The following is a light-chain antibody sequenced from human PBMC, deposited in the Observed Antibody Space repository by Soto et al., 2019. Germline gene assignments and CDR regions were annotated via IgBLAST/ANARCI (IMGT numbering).Light chain of an antibody. Sequence: EIVMTQSPATLSVSPGERATLSCRASQSVRSNLAWYQQKPGQAPRLLIYGASTRATGFPARFSGSGSGTDFTLTISSLQSEDFAVYYCQQYDNWPPGFGQGTKVEIK. CDR2: GAS. CDR3: QQYDNWPPG. CDR1: QSVRSN. J-gene: IGKJ1*01. V-gene: IGKV3-15*01.